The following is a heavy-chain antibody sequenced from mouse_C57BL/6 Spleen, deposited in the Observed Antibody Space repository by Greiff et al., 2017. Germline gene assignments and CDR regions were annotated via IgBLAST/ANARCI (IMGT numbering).Heavy chain of an antibody. CDR3: ARAGPAQAFFDY. CDR2: IDPSDSET. V-gene: IGHV1-52*01. J-gene: IGHJ2*01. D-gene: IGHD3-2*02. Sequence: QVQLQQSGAELVRPGSSVKLSCKASGYTFTSYWMHWVKQRPIQGLEWIGNIDPSDSETHYNQKFKDKATLTVDKSSSTAYMQLSSLTSEDSAVYYCARAGPAQAFFDYWGQGTTLTVSS. CDR1: GYTFTSYW.